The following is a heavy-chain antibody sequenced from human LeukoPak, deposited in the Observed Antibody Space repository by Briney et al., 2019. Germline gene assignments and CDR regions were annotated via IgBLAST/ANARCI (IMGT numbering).Heavy chain of an antibody. V-gene: IGHV1-69*13. CDR1: GGTFSSYA. CDR3: ARLTTVVTDDHY. Sequence: ASVKVSCKASGGTFSSYAISWVRQAPGQGLEWMGGIIPIFGTANYAQKFQGRVTITADESTSTAYMKLSSLRSEDTAVYYCARLTTVVTDDHYWGQGTLVTVSS. CDR2: IIPIFGTA. D-gene: IGHD4-23*01. J-gene: IGHJ4*02.